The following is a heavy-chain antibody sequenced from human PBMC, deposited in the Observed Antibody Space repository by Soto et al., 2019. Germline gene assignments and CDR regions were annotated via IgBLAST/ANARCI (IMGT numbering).Heavy chain of an antibody. J-gene: IGHJ4*02. CDR2: INSDGSST. CDR3: ARQYPLLYRGYFDY. Sequence: VGSLRLSCAASGFTFRSYWMHWVRQAPGEGLVWVSRINSDGSSTSDADSVKGRFTIPRDNAKNTLYVQMDSLRAEDTAVYYCARQYPLLYRGYFDYWGQGTLVTVSS. D-gene: IGHD2-2*02. V-gene: IGHV3-74*01. CDR1: GFTFRSYW.